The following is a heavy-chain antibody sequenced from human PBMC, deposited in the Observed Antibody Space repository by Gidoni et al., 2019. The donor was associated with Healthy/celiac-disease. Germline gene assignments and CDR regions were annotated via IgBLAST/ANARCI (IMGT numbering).Heavy chain of an antibody. CDR3: ARVSGGLSAIDY. Sequence: GPGLVKPSETLSLTCTVSGGSVSSGSYYWSWIRQPPGKGLEWIGYIYYSGSTNYNPSLKSRVTISVDTSKNQFSLKLSSVTAADTAVYYCARVSGGLSAIDYWGQGTLVTVSS. CDR1: GGSVSSGSYY. CDR2: IYYSGST. J-gene: IGHJ4*02. V-gene: IGHV4-61*01. D-gene: IGHD3-16*02.